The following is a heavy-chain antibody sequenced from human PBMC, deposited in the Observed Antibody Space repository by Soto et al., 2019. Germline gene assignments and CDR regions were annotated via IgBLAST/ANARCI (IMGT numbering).Heavy chain of an antibody. CDR1: GGSISSGGYS. V-gene: IGHV4-30-2*03. J-gene: IGHJ6*02. CDR2: IYYSGST. Sequence: SETLSLTCAVSGGSISSGGYSWSWIRQPPGKGLEWIGYIYYSGSTYYNPSLKSRVTISVDTSKNQFSLKLSSVTAADTAVYYCASQQQVHYYYCMDVWGQGTTVTVSS. D-gene: IGHD6-13*01. CDR3: ASQQQVHYYYCMDV.